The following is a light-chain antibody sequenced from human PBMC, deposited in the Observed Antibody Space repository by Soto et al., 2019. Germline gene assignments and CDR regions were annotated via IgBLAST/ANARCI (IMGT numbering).Light chain of an antibody. J-gene: IGKJ1*01. V-gene: IGKV3-15*01. Sequence: EIVLMQSPGTLSLSPCERATRSCRAIHIVRSNLAWYQQKPGPAHRLLIYGASTRDTGIPARFSGSGSGTEFTLIISSLQSEDSAVYYCQQYNSWLWTFGQGPKVDIK. CDR1: HIVRSN. CDR2: GAS. CDR3: QQYNSWLWT.